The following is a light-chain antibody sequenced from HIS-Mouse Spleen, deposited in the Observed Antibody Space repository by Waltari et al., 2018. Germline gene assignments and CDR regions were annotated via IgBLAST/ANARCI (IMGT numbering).Light chain of an antibody. V-gene: IGKV2-28*01. J-gene: IGKJ4*01. CDR2: LGS. CDR3: MQALQTPLT. CDR1: QSLLHSNGYNY. Sequence: DIVMTQSQLSLPVTPGAPASISCSSIQSLLHSNGYNYLHWYLQKPGQSPQLLIYLGSNRASGVPDRFSGSGSGTDFTLKISRVEAEDVGVYYCMQALQTPLTFGGGTKVEIK.